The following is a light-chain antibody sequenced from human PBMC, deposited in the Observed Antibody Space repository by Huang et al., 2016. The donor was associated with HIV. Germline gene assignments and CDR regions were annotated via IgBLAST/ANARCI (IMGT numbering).Light chain of an antibody. V-gene: IGKV1-39*01. Sequence: DIQMTQSPSSLSASVGDRVTITCRASQSISRSLNLYQQKPGKAPNLLIYAASSLQSGVPSSFSGSGAGTDFTLTISSLQPEYFATYYCQQSYSTPTFGQGTKLEIK. CDR1: QSISRS. CDR2: AAS. CDR3: QQSYSTPT. J-gene: IGKJ2*01.